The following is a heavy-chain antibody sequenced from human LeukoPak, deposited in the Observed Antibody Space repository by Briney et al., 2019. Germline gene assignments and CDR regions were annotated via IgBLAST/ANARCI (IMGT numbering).Heavy chain of an antibody. CDR3: AKENFGANYFDY. V-gene: IGHV3-23*01. D-gene: IGHD4-17*01. CDR2: ISDSGAWT. Sequence: GGSLRLSCEASGFTFNSHAMSWVRQSPGKGLEWVSAISDSGAWTYYADSVRGRFTISRDNFKNILYLHLNSPRAEDTAVYYCAKENFGANYFDYWGQGSLVTVSA. J-gene: IGHJ4*02. CDR1: GFTFNSHA.